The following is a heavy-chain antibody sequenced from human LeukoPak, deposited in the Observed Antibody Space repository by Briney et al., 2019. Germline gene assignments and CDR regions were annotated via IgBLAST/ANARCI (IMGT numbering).Heavy chain of an antibody. D-gene: IGHD4-17*01. V-gene: IGHV3-53*01. Sequence: PGGSLRLSCTVSGFTVSSNSMSWVRQAPGQGLEWVSFIYSGGNTHYSDSVKGRFTISRDNSKTTLYLQMNSLRAEDTAVYYCARRAGEYSHPYDYWGQGTLVTVSS. CDR3: ARRAGEYSHPYDY. CDR2: IYSGGNT. CDR1: GFTVSSNS. J-gene: IGHJ4*02.